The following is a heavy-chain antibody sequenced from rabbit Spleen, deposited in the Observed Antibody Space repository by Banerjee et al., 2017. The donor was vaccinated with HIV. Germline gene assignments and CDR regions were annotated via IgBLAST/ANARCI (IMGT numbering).Heavy chain of an antibody. Sequence: QEQLVESGGGLVQPDGSLTVTCTTSGFSFSSSPYMCWVRQAPGKGLEWIGCIYAGSSGSTYSATWAKGRFTISKTSSTTVTLQMTSLTAADTATYFCARNFDLWGPGTLVTVS. J-gene: IGHJ4*01. CDR2: IYAGSSGST. CDR1: GFSFSSSPY. V-gene: IGHV1S45*01. CDR3: ARNFDL.